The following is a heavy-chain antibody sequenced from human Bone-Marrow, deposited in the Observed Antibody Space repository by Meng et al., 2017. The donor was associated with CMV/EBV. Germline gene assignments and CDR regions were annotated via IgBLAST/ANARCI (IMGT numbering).Heavy chain of an antibody. J-gene: IGHJ4*02. D-gene: IGHD3-22*01. CDR3: ASDYYDDSGYGH. V-gene: IGHV3-30*19. Sequence: CAAAGLNISNYGVHWVSQAQGKGLEWVASMSRDGNYKHYADSVKGRFTISRDNSKNTLYPQMNSLRTEDTAVYYCASDYYDDSGYGHWGQGTLVTVSS. CDR2: MSRDGNYK. CDR1: GLNISNYG.